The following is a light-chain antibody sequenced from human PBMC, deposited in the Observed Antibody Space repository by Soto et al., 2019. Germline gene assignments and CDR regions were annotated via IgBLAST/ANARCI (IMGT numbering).Light chain of an antibody. Sequence: QSALTQPPSASGSPGQSVTISCTGTSSDVGAYKYVSWYQQYPGKAPKLMIYEVTKRPSGVPDRFSGSKSSNTASLAVSGLQSEDEADDYCTSYVGNDIWVFGGGTKVTVL. CDR1: SSDVGAYKY. V-gene: IGLV2-8*01. CDR3: TSYVGNDIWV. CDR2: EVT. J-gene: IGLJ3*02.